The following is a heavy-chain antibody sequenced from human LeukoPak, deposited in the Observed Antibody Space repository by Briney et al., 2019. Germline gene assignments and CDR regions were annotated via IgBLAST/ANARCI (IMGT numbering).Heavy chain of an antibody. CDR1: GFTFSESW. V-gene: IGHV3-15*01. D-gene: IGHD3-22*01. J-gene: IGHJ5*02. CDR2: VKRKTDGETT. Sequence: GGSLRLSCAASGFTFSESWMNWVRQAPGKGLEWVGRVKRKTDGETTDYPAPVKGRFTISRDDSKNTLYLQMNSLRAEDTAVYYCARDFNYDSSGYLYNWFDPWGQGTLVTVSS. CDR3: ARDFNYDSSGYLYNWFDP.